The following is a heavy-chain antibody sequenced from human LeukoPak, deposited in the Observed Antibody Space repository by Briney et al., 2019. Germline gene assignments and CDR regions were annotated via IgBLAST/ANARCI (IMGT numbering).Heavy chain of an antibody. CDR2: IIPIFGTA. J-gene: IGHJ4*02. CDR3: ARVVLPARYCSSTSCYSYFDY. D-gene: IGHD2-2*01. V-gene: IGHV1-69*13. Sequence: SVKVSCKASGGTFSSYAISWVRQAPGQGLEWMGGIIPIFGTANYAQKFQGRVTITADESTSTAYMELSGLRSEDTAVYYCARVVLPARYCSSTSCYSYFDYWGQGTLVTVSS. CDR1: GGTFSSYA.